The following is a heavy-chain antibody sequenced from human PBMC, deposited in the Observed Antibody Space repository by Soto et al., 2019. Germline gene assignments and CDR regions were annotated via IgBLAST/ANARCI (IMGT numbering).Heavy chain of an antibody. Sequence: ASVKVSCKASGYTFTSYGFSWVRQAPGQGLEWMGWISTYNGNTNYAQNLQGRITMTTDTSTSTAYMELRSLRSDDTAVYYCARDLWTGKDRNFDYWGQGTLLTVSS. D-gene: IGHD3-3*01. CDR2: ISTYNGNT. CDR3: ARDLWTGKDRNFDY. CDR1: GYTFTSYG. J-gene: IGHJ4*02. V-gene: IGHV1-18*04.